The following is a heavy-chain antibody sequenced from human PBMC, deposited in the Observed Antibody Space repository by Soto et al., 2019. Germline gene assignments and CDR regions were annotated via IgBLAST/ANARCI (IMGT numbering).Heavy chain of an antibody. Sequence: SETLSPTCPVSGRSNSRRSYQRGWIPPPPRTGLGWSGSSYYSGSTYYNPSLKSRVTISVDTSKNQFSLKLSSVTAADTAVYYCARRAAAGFKGPYYYYYGMDVWGQGTTVTVSS. D-gene: IGHD6-13*01. CDR2: SYYSGST. J-gene: IGHJ6*02. V-gene: IGHV4-39*01. CDR1: GRSNSRRSYQ. CDR3: ARRAAAGFKGPYYYYYGMDV.